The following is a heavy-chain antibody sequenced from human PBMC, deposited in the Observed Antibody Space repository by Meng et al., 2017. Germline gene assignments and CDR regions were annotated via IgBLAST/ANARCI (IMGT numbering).Heavy chain of an antibody. J-gene: IGHJ6*02. CDR2: TYYRSKWYN. D-gene: IGHD6-19*01. V-gene: IGHV6-1*01. CDR1: GDSVSSNSAA. CDR3: ARRMSSGLGQEGNYYYYGMDV. Sequence: SQTLSLTCAISGDSVSSNSAAWNWIRQSPSRGLEWLGRTYYRSKWYNDYAVSVKSRITINPDTSKNQFYLQLNSVTPEDTAVYYCARRMSSGLGQEGNYYYYGMDVWGQGTTVTVSS.